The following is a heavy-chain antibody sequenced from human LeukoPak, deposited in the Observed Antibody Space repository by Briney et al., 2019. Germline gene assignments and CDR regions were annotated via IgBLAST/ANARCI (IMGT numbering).Heavy chain of an antibody. D-gene: IGHD3-22*01. Sequence: PGGSLRLSCAASEFSVGSNYMTWVRQAPGKGLEWVSLIYSGGSTYYADSVKGRFTISRDNSKNTLYLQMNSLRAEDTAVYYCARDLHYYDSSGYSVWGQGTLVTVSS. J-gene: IGHJ4*02. CDR2: IYSGGST. V-gene: IGHV3-66*01. CDR1: EFSVGSNY. CDR3: ARDLHYYDSSGYSV.